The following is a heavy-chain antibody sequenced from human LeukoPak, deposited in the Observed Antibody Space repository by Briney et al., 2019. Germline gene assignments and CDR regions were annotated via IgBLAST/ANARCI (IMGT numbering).Heavy chain of an antibody. Sequence: PGRSLRLSCAASGFTFDDYAMHWVRQAPGKGLEWVSGISWNSGSIGYADSVKGRFTISRDNAKNSLYLQINSLRAEDTALYYCAKNIIAVAGTYYFDYWGQGTLVTVSS. CDR1: GFTFDDYA. V-gene: IGHV3-9*01. CDR2: ISWNSGSI. CDR3: AKNIIAVAGTYYFDY. J-gene: IGHJ4*02. D-gene: IGHD6-19*01.